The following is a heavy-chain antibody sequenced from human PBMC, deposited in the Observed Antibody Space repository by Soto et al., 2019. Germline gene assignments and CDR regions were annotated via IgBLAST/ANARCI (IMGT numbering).Heavy chain of an antibody. CDR1: GFTFTSYA. CDR2: VTNTGGIT. CDR3: AKIYRSCTYTNCYSRSPPDS. V-gene: IGHV3-23*01. D-gene: IGHD2-15*01. J-gene: IGHJ5*01. Sequence: EVQLLQSGGGLVQPGGSLRLSCVASGFTFTSYAMTWVRQLPGKGLEWVSSVTNTGGITHYANSVKGRFTISRDNSKNTLYLQMNRLRAEGTAMYYCAKIYRSCTYTNCYSRSPPDSWGQGTLVTVSA.